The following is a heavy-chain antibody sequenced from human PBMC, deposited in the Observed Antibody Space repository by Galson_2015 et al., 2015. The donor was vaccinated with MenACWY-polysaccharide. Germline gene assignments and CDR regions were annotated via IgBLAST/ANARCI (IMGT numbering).Heavy chain of an antibody. CDR3: ARTNGDFDF. D-gene: IGHD4-17*01. CDR2: VNPKSGYS. CDR1: GYTFTTYD. Sequence: SVKVSCKASGYTFTTYDINWVRLAPGQGLEWMAWVNPKSGYSGYAQKFHGRVTLTKDTSVSTAYLELSSLRSEDTAMYYCARTNGDFDFWGQGTLITVSS. J-gene: IGHJ4*02. V-gene: IGHV1-8*01.